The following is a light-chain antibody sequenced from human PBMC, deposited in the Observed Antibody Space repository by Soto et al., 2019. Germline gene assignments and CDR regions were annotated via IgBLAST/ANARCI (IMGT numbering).Light chain of an antibody. V-gene: IGKV3-20*01. Sequence: IVLTQSPGPLSLSPGERATLSCRASQSVTNNYLAWYQQKPGQAPRLLIDGASSRATGVPDRFSGTGSGTDFTLTISNLQSEDFAVYYCQQYNDWPRTFGQGTRLEIK. J-gene: IGKJ5*01. CDR2: GAS. CDR3: QQYNDWPRT. CDR1: QSVTNNY.